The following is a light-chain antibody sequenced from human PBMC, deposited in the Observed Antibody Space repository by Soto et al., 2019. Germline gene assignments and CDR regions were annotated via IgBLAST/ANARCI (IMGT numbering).Light chain of an antibody. CDR1: SSNIGGNT. V-gene: IGLV1-44*01. CDR2: ANE. Sequence: QSVLTQPPSASGTPGQRVTISCSGSSSNIGGNTVNWYQQLPGTAPKLLMFANEERRSGVPDRFSASKSGTSASLAINGLQSDDEADYYCATWDDSLNGWVFGGGTKLTVL. CDR3: ATWDDSLNGWV. J-gene: IGLJ3*02.